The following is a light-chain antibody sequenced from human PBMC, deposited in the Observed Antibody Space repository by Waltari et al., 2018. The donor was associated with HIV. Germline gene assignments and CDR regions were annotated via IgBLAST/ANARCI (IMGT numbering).Light chain of an antibody. J-gene: IGKJ2*01. CDR2: DAV. V-gene: IGKV1-33*01. Sequence: DNQMTQSPSSLSASVGDRITITCQASQDIGNYLNWYQHKPGKAPKLLIYDAVNLEAGVPSRFRGSGSGTHFTFTISSLQPEDIATYYCQQCYDVVYTFAQGTKLDIK. CDR3: QQCYDVVYT. CDR1: QDIGNY.